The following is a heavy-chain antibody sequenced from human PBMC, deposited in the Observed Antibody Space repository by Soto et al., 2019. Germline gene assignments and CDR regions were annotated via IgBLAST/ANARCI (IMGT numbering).Heavy chain of an antibody. J-gene: IGHJ5*02. Sequence: SVKVSCKASGGTFSSYTISWVRQAPGQGLEWMGRIIPILGIANYAQKFQGRVTITADKSTSTAYMELSSLRSEDTAVYYCARDYYYYSSGYYGFYPWGRGTLVTVSS. CDR3: ARDYYYYSSGYYGFYP. D-gene: IGHD3-22*01. CDR1: GGTFSSYT. CDR2: IIPILGIA. V-gene: IGHV1-69*04.